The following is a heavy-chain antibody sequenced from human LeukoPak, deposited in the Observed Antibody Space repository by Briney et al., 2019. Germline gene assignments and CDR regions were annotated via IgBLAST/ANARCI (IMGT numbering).Heavy chain of an antibody. CDR2: IFSSSTYI. J-gene: IGHJ4*02. CDR3: ARDFYDGFALDY. D-gene: IGHD2/OR15-2a*01. Sequence: GGSLRLSCAASGFTFSIYAMTWVRQAPGKGLEWVSFIFSSSTYIYYTDSVKGRFTISRDNARNSLYLQMDNLRAEDTGVYYCARDFYDGFALDYWGQGTLVTVSS. V-gene: IGHV3-21*03. CDR1: GFTFSIYA.